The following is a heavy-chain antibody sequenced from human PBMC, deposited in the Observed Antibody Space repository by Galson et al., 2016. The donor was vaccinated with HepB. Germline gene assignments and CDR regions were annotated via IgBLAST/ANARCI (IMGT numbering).Heavy chain of an antibody. CDR1: GFTFTSYG. CDR2: IWYDETNK. Sequence: SLRLSCAASGFTFTSYGMHWVRQAPGKGLQWVATIWYDETNKYYTDSVKGRFTISRDDSKHTVYLQMNSLRVEDTAVYYCARDDNDDRNAFDIWGQGTMVTVSS. J-gene: IGHJ3*02. V-gene: IGHV3-33*01. D-gene: IGHD1-1*01. CDR3: ARDDNDDRNAFDI.